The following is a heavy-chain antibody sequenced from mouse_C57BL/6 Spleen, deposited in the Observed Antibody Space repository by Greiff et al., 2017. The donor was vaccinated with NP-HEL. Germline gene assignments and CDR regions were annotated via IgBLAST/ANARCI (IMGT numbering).Heavy chain of an antibody. Sequence: VQLQESGAELVMPGASVKLSCKASGYTFTSYWMHWVKQRPGQGLEWIGEIDPSDSYTNYNQKFKGKSTLTVDKSSSTAYMQLSSLTSEDSAVYYCAILYGNYVDYAMDYWGQGTSVTVSS. J-gene: IGHJ4*01. D-gene: IGHD2-1*01. V-gene: IGHV1-69*01. CDR3: AILYGNYVDYAMDY. CDR1: GYTFTSYW. CDR2: IDPSDSYT.